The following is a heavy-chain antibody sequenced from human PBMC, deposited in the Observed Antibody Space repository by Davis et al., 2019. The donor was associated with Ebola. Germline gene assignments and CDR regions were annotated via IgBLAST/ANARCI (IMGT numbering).Heavy chain of an antibody. CDR2: IKEDGSDK. Sequence: PGGSLRLSCAASGFIFSNHWMTWVRQAPGKGLEFVANIKEDGSDKNHVASVKGRFTISRDNAKNSLYLQMNSLRDEDTAVYYCAKDLEVVTYAYGIAPDYWGHGTLDTVS. D-gene: IGHD2-21*02. V-gene: IGHV3-7*01. J-gene: IGHJ4*01. CDR3: AKDLEVVTYAYGIAPDY. CDR1: GFIFSNHW.